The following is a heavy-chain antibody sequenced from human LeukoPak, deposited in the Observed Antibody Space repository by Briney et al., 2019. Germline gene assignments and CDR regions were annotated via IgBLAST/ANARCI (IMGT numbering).Heavy chain of an antibody. Sequence: GGSLRLSCAASGFTFSSHSMNWVRQAPGKGLEWVSYISSSSSTIYYADSVKGRFTISRDNAKNSLYLQMNSLRAEDTAVYYCARDVDTSGSYTPISLMDVWGQGTTVTVSS. V-gene: IGHV3-48*04. CDR1: GFTFSSHS. CDR3: ARDVDTSGSYTPISLMDV. D-gene: IGHD1-26*01. CDR2: ISSSSSTI. J-gene: IGHJ6*02.